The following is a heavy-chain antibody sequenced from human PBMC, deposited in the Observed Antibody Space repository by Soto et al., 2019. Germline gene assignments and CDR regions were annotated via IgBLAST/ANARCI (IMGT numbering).Heavy chain of an antibody. J-gene: IGHJ4*02. V-gene: IGHV3-9*01. CDR2: VSPTGDTV. Sequence: VQVVASGGGLVQPGRSLRLSCAVSGFRFEQYVMHWVRQGPGKCLECVSTVSPTGDTVAYADSVEGLFTVSRDNGKNSLYLQLNSLKGDGTAFYYCLKDAPNGSIDDWGQGTLVTVSS. CDR1: GFRFEQYV. CDR3: LKDAPNGSIDD. D-gene: IGHD3-10*01.